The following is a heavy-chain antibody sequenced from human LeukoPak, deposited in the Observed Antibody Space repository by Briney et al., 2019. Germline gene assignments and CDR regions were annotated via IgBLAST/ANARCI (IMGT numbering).Heavy chain of an antibody. CDR3: AREGYCGGDCYSVY. CDR2: ISSSSSTI. Sequence: GGSLRLSCAASGFTFSSYSMNWVRQAPGKGLEWVSYISSSSSTIYYADSVKGRFTISRDNAKNSLYLQINSLRAEDTAVYYCAREGYCGGDCYSVYWGQGTLVTVSS. V-gene: IGHV3-48*01. CDR1: GFTFSSYS. D-gene: IGHD2-21*02. J-gene: IGHJ4*02.